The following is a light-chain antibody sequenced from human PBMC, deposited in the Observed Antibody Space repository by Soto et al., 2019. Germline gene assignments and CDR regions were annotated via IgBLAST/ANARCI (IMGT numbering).Light chain of an antibody. J-gene: IGKJ1*01. V-gene: IGKV3-20*01. CDR2: DAS. CDR1: QSVSSSY. CDR3: QQYYSDVT. Sequence: EIVLTQSPGTLSLSPGERATLSCRASQSVSSSYLAWYQQKPGQAPRLLIYDASNRATGIPARFSGSGSGTDFTLTISSLQAEDVAVYYCQQYYSDVTFGQGTKVDIK.